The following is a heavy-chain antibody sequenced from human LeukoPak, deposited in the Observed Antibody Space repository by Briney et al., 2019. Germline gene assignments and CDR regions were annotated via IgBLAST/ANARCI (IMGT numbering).Heavy chain of an antibody. D-gene: IGHD2-15*01. J-gene: IGHJ4*02. CDR2: ISGNGGRI. Sequence: GGSLRLSCAASGFIFSSYVMSWVRQAPGKGLEWVSGISGNGGRIYYADSVKGRFTISRDDSKNTLYLQMNSLRAEDTAVYYCAKDRTLVVAALTCFDYWGQGTLVTVSS. CDR3: AKDRTLVVAALTCFDY. CDR1: GFIFSSYV. V-gene: IGHV3-23*01.